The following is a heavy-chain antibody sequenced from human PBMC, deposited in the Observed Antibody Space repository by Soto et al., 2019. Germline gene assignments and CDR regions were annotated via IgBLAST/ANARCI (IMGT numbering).Heavy chain of an antibody. J-gene: IGHJ4*02. CDR3: ATRSRGWSY. CDR1: GYSFTSYY. V-gene: IGHV5-10-1*01. Sequence: PGESLKISCTTSGYSFTSYYITWVRQMPGKGLECMGTIAPGDSYSNYNPSFQGHVTISADNSISTAYLQWSSLKASATGVDCCATRSRGWSYWGQETQVTASS. D-gene: IGHD6-19*01. CDR2: IAPGDSYS.